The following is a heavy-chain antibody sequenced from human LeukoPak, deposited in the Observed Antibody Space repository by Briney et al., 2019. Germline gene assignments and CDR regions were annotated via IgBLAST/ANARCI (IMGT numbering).Heavy chain of an antibody. CDR1: GYTFTSYY. J-gene: IGHJ4*02. CDR2: INPSGGST. Sequence: ASVKVSCKASGYTFTSYYMHWVRQAPGQGLEWMGIINPSGGSTSYAQKLQGRVTMTTDTSTSTAYMELRSLRSDDTAVYYCARDKNVGATTGDYWGQGTLVTVSS. D-gene: IGHD1-26*01. CDR3: ARDKNVGATTGDY. V-gene: IGHV1-46*01.